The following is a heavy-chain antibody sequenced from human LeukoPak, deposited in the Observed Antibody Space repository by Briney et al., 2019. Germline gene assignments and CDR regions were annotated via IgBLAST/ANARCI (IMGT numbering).Heavy chain of an antibody. J-gene: IGHJ3*02. Sequence: SETLSLTCTVSGGSISSSSYYWGWIRQPPGKGLEWIGSIYYSGSTYYNPSLKSRVTISVDTSKNQFSLKPSSVTAADTAVYYCASPGYCSSTSCSNAFDIWGQGTMVTVSS. D-gene: IGHD2-2*01. CDR3: ASPGYCSSTSCSNAFDI. CDR1: GGSISSSSYY. V-gene: IGHV4-39*01. CDR2: IYYSGST.